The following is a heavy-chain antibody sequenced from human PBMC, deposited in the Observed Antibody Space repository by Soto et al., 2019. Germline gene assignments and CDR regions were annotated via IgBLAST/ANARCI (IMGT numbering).Heavy chain of an antibody. V-gene: IGHV3-48*03. CDR2: ISSSGSTI. CDR1: GFTFSSYE. D-gene: IGHD3-10*01. J-gene: IGHJ4*02. Sequence: LRLSCAASGFTFSSYEMNWVRQAPGKGLEWVSYISSSGSTIYYADSVKGRFTISRDNAKNSLYLQMNSLRAEDTAVYYCARDPFPGDGPPLDYWGQGTLVTVSS. CDR3: ARDPFPGDGPPLDY.